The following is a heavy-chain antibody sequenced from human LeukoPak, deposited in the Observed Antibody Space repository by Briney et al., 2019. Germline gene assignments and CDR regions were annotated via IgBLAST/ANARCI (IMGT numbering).Heavy chain of an antibody. D-gene: IGHD5-18*01. CDR2: INHSGST. Sequence: KASETLSLTCAVYGGSFSGYYWSWIRQPPGKGLEWIGEINHSGSTNYNPSLKSRVTISVDTSKNQFSLKLGSVTAADTAVYYCARLSWIQLWSIDYWGQGTLVTVSS. J-gene: IGHJ4*02. CDR1: GGSFSGYY. CDR3: ARLSWIQLWSIDY. V-gene: IGHV4-34*01.